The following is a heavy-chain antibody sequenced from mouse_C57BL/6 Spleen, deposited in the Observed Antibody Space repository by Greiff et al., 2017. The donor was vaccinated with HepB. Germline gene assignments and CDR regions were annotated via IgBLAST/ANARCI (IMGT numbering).Heavy chain of an antibody. Sequence: VQLQQSGPELVKPGASVKIPCKASGYTFTDYNMDWVKQSHGKSLEWIGDINPNNGGTIYNQKFKGKATLTVDKSSSTAYMELRSLTSEDTAVYYCARRQLRPYYYFDYWGQGTTLTVSS. J-gene: IGHJ2*01. CDR2: INPNNGGT. V-gene: IGHV1-18*01. CDR1: GYTFTDYN. D-gene: IGHD2-4*01. CDR3: ARRQLRPYYYFDY.